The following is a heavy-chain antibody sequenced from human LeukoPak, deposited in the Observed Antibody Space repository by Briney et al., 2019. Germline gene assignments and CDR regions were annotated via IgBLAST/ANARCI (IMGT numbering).Heavy chain of an antibody. D-gene: IGHD6-13*01. V-gene: IGHV4-59*01. CDR1: GGSISSYY. J-gene: IGHJ4*02. CDR2: IYYSGTA. Sequence: SETLSLTCTVSGGSISSYYWSWNRQPPGKGLEWIGYIYYSGTANYNPSLKSRVTISVDTSKNQFSLKLSSVTAADTAVYYCARGVYIAAAQYGYWGQGTLVTVSS. CDR3: ARGVYIAAAQYGY.